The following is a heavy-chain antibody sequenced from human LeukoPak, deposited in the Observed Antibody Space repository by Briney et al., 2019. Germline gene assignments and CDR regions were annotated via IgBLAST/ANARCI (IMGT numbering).Heavy chain of an antibody. CDR2: ISSTGNTV. J-gene: IGHJ6*04. CDR1: GFTFSSYK. V-gene: IGHV3-48*03. Sequence: PGGSLRLSCAASGFTFSSYKMNWVRQAPGQGLEWVAYISSTGNTVHYAGSVKGRFTISRDNAKNSLYLQMNRLRAEDTAVYYCTKETPQMDVWGKGTTVIVSS. D-gene: IGHD2-15*01. CDR3: TKETPQMDV.